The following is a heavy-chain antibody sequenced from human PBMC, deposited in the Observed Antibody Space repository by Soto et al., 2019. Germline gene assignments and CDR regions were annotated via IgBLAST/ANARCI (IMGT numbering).Heavy chain of an antibody. CDR2: IYYSGST. CDR3: ARQSFNLGGSGSYYYYYMDV. CDR1: GGSISSYY. J-gene: IGHJ6*03. D-gene: IGHD3-10*01. Sequence: SETLSLTCTVSGGSISSYYWSWIRQPPGKGLEWIGYIYYSGSTNYNPSLKSRVTISVDTSKNQFSLKLSSVTAADTAVYYCARQSFNLGGSGSYYYYYMDVWGKGTTVTVSS. V-gene: IGHV4-59*08.